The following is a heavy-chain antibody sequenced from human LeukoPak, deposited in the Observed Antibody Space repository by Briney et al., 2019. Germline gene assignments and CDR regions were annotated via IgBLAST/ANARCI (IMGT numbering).Heavy chain of an antibody. D-gene: IGHD6-19*01. V-gene: IGHV4-59*08. Sequence: SETLSLTCTVSGGSISSYYWSWIRQPPGKGLEWIGYIYYSGSTNYNPSLKSRVTISVDTSKNQFSLKLSSVTAADTAVYYCARQKWLASSTYYFDYWGQGTLVTVSS. CDR3: ARQKWLASSTYYFDY. CDR2: IYYSGST. J-gene: IGHJ4*02. CDR1: GGSISSYY.